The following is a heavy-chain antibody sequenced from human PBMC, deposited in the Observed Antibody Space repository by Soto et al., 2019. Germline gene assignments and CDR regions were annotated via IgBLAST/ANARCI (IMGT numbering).Heavy chain of an antibody. CDR1: GFTFSNYA. CDR3: AKETNYGDYATRYPPYYYYYGMDV. Sequence: GGSLRLSCAASGFTFSNYAMSWVRQAPGKGLEWVSAISGSGGSTYYADSVKGRFTISRDNSKNTLYLQMNSLRAEDTAVYYCAKETNYGDYATRYPPYYYYYGMDVWGQGTTVTVSS. CDR2: ISGSGGST. V-gene: IGHV3-23*01. J-gene: IGHJ6*02. D-gene: IGHD4-17*01.